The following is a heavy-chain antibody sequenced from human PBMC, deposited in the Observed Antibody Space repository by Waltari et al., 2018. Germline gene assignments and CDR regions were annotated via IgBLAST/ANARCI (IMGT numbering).Heavy chain of an antibody. CDR2: ISWNSCSI. CDR1: GFTFDDSA. V-gene: IGHV3-9*01. J-gene: IGHJ4*02. Sequence: EVQLVESGGGLVQPGRSLRLSCAASGFTFDDSAMHWVRQAPGKGLEWVSGISWNSCSIGYADAVKGRFTISRDNAKNSLYLQMNSLRAEDTALYYCAKVGYNSLGELDYWGQGTLVTVSS. D-gene: IGHD3-16*01. CDR3: AKVGYNSLGELDY.